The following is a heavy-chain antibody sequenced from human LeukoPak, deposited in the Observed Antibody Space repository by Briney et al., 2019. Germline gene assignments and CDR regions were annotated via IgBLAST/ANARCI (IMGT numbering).Heavy chain of an antibody. D-gene: IGHD3-3*01. CDR2: IYHSGST. J-gene: IGHJ6*03. CDR1: GGSISSSNW. Sequence: SGTLSPTCAVSGGSISSSNWWSWVRQPPGKGLEWIGEIYHSGSTNYNPSLKSRVTISVDKSKNQFSLKLSSVTAADTAVYYCAREIYYDFWSGYYTTYMDVWGKGTTVTVSS. CDR3: AREIYYDFWSGYYTTYMDV. V-gene: IGHV4-4*02.